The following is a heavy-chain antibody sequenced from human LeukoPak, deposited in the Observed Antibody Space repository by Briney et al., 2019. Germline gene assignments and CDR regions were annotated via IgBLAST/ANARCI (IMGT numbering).Heavy chain of an antibody. V-gene: IGHV3-48*03. J-gene: IGHJ5*02. Sequence: PGGSLRLSCAASGFDLNTYEMNWVRQAPGKGLEWIADITISGHTKNNADSVKGRFTISRDNAGTSLYLQMNSLRVEDTGVYYCARGDPHADLWGQGTLVTVSS. CDR2: ITISGHTK. CDR3: ARGDPHADL. CDR1: GFDLNTYE.